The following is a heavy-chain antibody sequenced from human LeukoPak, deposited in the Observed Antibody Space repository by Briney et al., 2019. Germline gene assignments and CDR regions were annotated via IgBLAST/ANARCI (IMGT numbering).Heavy chain of an antibody. J-gene: IGHJ4*02. Sequence: SETLSLTCTVSGGSISSYYWSWIRQPPGKGLEWIGYIYYSGSTNYNPSLKSRVTISVDTSKNQFSLKLSSVTAADTAVYYCARDYSGWYHPVGLFDYWGQGTLVTVSS. CDR3: ARDYSGWYHPVGLFDY. CDR2: IYYSGST. V-gene: IGHV4-59*12. CDR1: GGSISSYY. D-gene: IGHD6-19*01.